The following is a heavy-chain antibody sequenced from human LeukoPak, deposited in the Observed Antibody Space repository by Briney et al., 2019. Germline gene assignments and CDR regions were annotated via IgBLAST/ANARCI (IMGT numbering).Heavy chain of an antibody. CDR3: ARDFSEVVPAASLDY. V-gene: IGHV3-21*01. J-gene: IGHJ4*02. D-gene: IGHD2-2*01. Sequence: GGSLRLSCAASGFTFSSYSMNWVRQAPGKGLEWVSSLSSSSSYIYYADSVKGRFTISRDNAKNSLYLQMNSLRAEDTAVYYCARDFSEVVPAASLDYWGQGTLVTVSS. CDR2: LSSSSSYI. CDR1: GFTFSSYS.